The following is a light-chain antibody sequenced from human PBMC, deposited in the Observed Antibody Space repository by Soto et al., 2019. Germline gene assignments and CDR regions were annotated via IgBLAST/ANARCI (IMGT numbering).Light chain of an antibody. CDR3: SSYSGSGTLVV. J-gene: IGLJ2*01. Sequence: QSVLTQPASVSGSPGQSIAISCTGTSSDVGGYNFVSWYQQHPDKAPKLMIFDVSNRPSGVSDRFSGSKSGNTASLTISGLQAEDEADYYCSSYSGSGTLVVFGGGTKVTVL. CDR1: SSDVGGYNF. CDR2: DVS. V-gene: IGLV2-14*03.